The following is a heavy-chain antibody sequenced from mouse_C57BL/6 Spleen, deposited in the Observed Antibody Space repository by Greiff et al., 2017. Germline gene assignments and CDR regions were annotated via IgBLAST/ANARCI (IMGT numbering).Heavy chain of an antibody. D-gene: IGHD4-1*01. V-gene: IGHV1-76*01. CDR3: ARAWDTGALDY. Sequence: VQLQQSGAELVRPGASVKLSCKASGYTFTDYYINWVKQRPGQGLEWIARIYPGSGNTYYNEKFKGKATLTAEKSSSTAYMQLSSLTSEDSAVYFCARAWDTGALDYWGQGTTLTVSS. J-gene: IGHJ2*01. CDR2: IYPGSGNT. CDR1: GYTFTDYY.